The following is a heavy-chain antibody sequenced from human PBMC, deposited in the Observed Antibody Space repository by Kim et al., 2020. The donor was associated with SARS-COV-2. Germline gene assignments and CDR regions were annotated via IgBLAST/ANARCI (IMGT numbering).Heavy chain of an antibody. CDR3: AREGRVTIFGVVRKTYFDY. V-gene: IGHV3-48*03. Sequence: GRFTISRDNAKNSLYLQMNSLRAEDTAVYYCAREGRVTIFGVVRKTYFDYWGQGTLVTVSS. J-gene: IGHJ4*02. D-gene: IGHD3-3*01.